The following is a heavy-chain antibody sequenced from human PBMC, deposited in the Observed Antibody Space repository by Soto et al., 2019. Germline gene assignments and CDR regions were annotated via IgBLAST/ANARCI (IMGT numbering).Heavy chain of an antibody. D-gene: IGHD2-2*03. V-gene: IGHV3-30-3*01. CDR1: GLTFSSYP. J-gene: IGHJ6*02. CDR2: ISYDGSNK. CDR3: ARAEAIGSYHYNGMVV. Sequence: QVQLVESGGGVVQPGSSLRLSCAASGLTFSSYPMHWVRQAPGKGLEWVAVISYDGSNKYYADSVKGRFTISRDNSKNTLYLQMNSLRGEDTAVYYCARAEAIGSYHYNGMVVWGQGTTVTVSS.